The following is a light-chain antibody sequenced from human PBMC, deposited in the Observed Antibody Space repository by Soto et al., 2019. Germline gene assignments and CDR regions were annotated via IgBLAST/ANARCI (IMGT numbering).Light chain of an antibody. CDR1: QGISNY. CDR2: SVS. V-gene: IGKV1-9*01. J-gene: IGKJ4*01. Sequence: DIQLTQSPSFLSASVGDRVTITCRASQGISNYLTWYQQKPGKATELLVYSVSTMQSGVPSRFSGGGSETEISLTIGTLQPDEFATYCGLQLKRYPLTFGGGTKVDLK. CDR3: LQLKRYPLT.